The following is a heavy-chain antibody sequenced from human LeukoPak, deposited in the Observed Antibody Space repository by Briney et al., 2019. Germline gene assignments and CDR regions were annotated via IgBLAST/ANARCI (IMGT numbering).Heavy chain of an antibody. D-gene: IGHD2/OR15-2a*01. CDR2: ISYDGSNK. Sequence: GGSLRLSCAASGFTFSSYAMSWVRQAPGKGLEWVAVISYDGSNKYYADSVKGRFTISRDNSKNTLYLQMNSLRAEDTAVYYCAREESVDYYYYAMDVWGQGTTVTVSS. CDR3: AREESVDYYYYAMDV. CDR1: GFTFSSYA. J-gene: IGHJ6*02. V-gene: IGHV3-30*01.